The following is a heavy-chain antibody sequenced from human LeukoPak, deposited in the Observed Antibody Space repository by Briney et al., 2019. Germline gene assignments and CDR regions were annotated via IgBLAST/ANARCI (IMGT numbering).Heavy chain of an antibody. Sequence: PGGSLRLSCAASGFTFSDYWMHWVRQVPGKGLVWVSRINDDGRSTSEAVSVKGRFTISRDNAKNTLYLQMNSLRVEDTAIYYCARSAAGLDCWGQGTLVTVSS. D-gene: IGHD6-13*01. CDR2: INDDGRST. J-gene: IGHJ4*02. V-gene: IGHV3-74*01. CDR3: ARSAAGLDC. CDR1: GFTFSDYW.